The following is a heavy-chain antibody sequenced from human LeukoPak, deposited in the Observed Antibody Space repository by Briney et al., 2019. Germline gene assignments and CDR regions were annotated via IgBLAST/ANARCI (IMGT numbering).Heavy chain of an antibody. Sequence: SETPSLTCTVSGGSISSSSYYWGWIRQPPGKGLEWIGSIYYSGSTYYNPSLKSRVTISVDTSKNQFSLKLSSVTAADTAVYYCARSGYDFWSGYRPYMDVWGKGTTVTVSS. CDR3: ARSGYDFWSGYRPYMDV. J-gene: IGHJ6*03. D-gene: IGHD3-3*01. V-gene: IGHV4-39*01. CDR2: IYYSGST. CDR1: GGSISSSSYY.